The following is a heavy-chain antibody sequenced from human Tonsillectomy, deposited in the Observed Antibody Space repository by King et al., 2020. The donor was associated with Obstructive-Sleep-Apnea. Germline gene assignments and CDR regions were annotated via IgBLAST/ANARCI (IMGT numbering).Heavy chain of an antibody. D-gene: IGHD3-22*01. J-gene: IGHJ6*02. CDR2: ISADGRIK. Sequence: VQLVESGGGVVQPGRSLRLSCAASGFIFSDYAIHWVRQAPGKGLEWVAVISADGRIKFYTDSVKGRLTISRDNSKSTLYLQMNSLRAEDSAVYYCTRDKRYDSSGYPRYYGMDVWGQGTTVTVSS. V-gene: IGHV3-30*04. CDR1: GFIFSDYA. CDR3: TRDKRYDSSGYPRYYGMDV.